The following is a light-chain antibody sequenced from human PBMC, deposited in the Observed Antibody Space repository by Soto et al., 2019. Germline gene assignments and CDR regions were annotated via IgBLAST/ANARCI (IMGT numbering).Light chain of an antibody. CDR3: QQRRNWPPT. Sequence: EIVLTQSPATLSLSPGERVILSFRASQSVSSYLAWYQQKPGQAPRLLISDASNRAAGIPARFSGSGSGTDFTLTISRLEPEDFAVYYCQQRRNWPPTFGGGAKLEIK. CDR2: DAS. V-gene: IGKV3-11*01. J-gene: IGKJ4*01. CDR1: QSVSSY.